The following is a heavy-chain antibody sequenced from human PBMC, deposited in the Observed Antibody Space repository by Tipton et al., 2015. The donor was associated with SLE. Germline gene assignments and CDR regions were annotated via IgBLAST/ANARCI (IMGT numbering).Heavy chain of an antibody. CDR3: ARTSLGFNFWTGSPFDP. CDR2: VDNSGST. Sequence: TLSLTCNVSGGSISTYYWNWIRQPPGKGLEWIGYVDNSGSTNYNPSLKSRLTISVDTSRNQFSLKLNSLTAADTAVYYCARTSLGFNFWTGSPFDPWGQGTPVTVSS. V-gene: IGHV4-59*01. CDR1: GGSISTYY. J-gene: IGHJ5*02. D-gene: IGHD3/OR15-3a*01.